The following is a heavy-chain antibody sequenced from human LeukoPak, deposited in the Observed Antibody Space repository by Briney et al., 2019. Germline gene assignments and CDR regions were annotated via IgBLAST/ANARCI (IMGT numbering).Heavy chain of an antibody. CDR1: GGSISSGGYS. CDR2: IYHSGST. D-gene: IGHD6-6*01. J-gene: IGHJ1*01. Sequence: PSETLSLTCAVSGGSISSGGYSWSWVRQPPGKGLEWVGYIYHSGSTYYNPSLTSRVTMSLDRSKNQFSLKLSSVTAADTAVYYCARGGAARLHFQNWGQGTLVTVSS. CDR3: ARGGAARLHFQN. V-gene: IGHV4-30-2*01.